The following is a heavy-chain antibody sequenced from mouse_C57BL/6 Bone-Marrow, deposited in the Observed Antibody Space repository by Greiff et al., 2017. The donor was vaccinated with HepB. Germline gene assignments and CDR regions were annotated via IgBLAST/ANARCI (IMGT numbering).Heavy chain of an antibody. CDR1: GYTFTDYE. CDR3: TRESGWFFAY. J-gene: IGHJ3*01. Sequence: VQRVESGAELVRPGASVTLSCKASGYTFTDYEMHWVKQTPVHGLEWIGAIDPETGGTAYNQKFKGKAILTADKSSSTAYMELRSLTSEDSAVYYCTRESGWFFAYWGQGTLVTVSA. CDR2: IDPETGGT. D-gene: IGHD2-3*01. V-gene: IGHV1-15*01.